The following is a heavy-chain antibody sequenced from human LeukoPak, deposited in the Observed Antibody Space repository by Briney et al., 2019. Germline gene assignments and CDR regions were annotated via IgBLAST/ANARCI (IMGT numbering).Heavy chain of an antibody. CDR2: ISYDGSNK. CDR3: AKDSTGKSYGPEDY. V-gene: IGHV3-30*18. Sequence: GGSLRLSCAASGFTFSSYGMHWVRQAPGQGLEWVAVISYDGSNKYYADSVKGRFTISRDNSKNTLYLQMNSLRAEDTAVYYCAKDSTGKSYGPEDYWGQGTLVTVSS. J-gene: IGHJ4*02. CDR1: GFTFSSYG. D-gene: IGHD5-18*01.